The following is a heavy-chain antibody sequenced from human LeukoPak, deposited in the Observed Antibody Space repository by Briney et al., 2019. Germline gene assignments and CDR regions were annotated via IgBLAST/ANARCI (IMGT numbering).Heavy chain of an antibody. Sequence: GESLKISCAASGFTFSSYWMSWVRQAPGKGLEWVANIKQDGSEKYYVDSVKGRFTISRDNAKNSLYLQMNSLRAEDTAVYYCASLPAADDYWGQGTLVTVSS. V-gene: IGHV3-7*01. CDR2: IKQDGSEK. D-gene: IGHD6-13*01. CDR1: GFTFSSYW. CDR3: ASLPAADDY. J-gene: IGHJ4*02.